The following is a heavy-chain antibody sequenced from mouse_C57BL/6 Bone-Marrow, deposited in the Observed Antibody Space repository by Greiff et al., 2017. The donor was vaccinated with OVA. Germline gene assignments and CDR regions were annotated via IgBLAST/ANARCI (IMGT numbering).Heavy chain of an antibody. CDR2: IVGGGST. D-gene: IGHD2-3*01. CDR1: GFSLPSYG. CDR3: AKRDDGYYRGYCDV. Sequence: QVQLKESGPGLVAPSQSLSIPSPVSGFSLPSYGVAWVRRPPGKGLEWLGGIVGGGSTNYNSALMSRLSISKDNSKSQVFLKRNSLQTDDTAMYYCAKRDDGYYRGYCDVWGTGTTVTVSS. V-gene: IGHV2-9*01. J-gene: IGHJ1*03.